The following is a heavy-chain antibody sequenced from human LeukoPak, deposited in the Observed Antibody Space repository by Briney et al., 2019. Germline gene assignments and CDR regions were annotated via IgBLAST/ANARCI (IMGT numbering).Heavy chain of an antibody. V-gene: IGHV4-30-4*08. D-gene: IGHD2-15*01. Sequence: PSQTLSLTCTVSGGSISSGDYYWSWIRQPPGKGLEWIGYIYYSGSTYYNPSLKSRVTISVDTSKNQFSLKLSSVTAADTAMYYCARVNVSTWLLNAFDIWGQGTMVTVSS. CDR2: IYYSGST. J-gene: IGHJ3*02. CDR1: GGSISSGDYY. CDR3: ARVNVSTWLLNAFDI.